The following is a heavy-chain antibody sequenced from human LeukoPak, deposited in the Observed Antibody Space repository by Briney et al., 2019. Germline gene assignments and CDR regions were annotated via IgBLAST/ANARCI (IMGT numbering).Heavy chain of an antibody. CDR2: IYDSGNT. CDR1: GVSMGSSPYY. J-gene: IGHJ5*02. V-gene: IGHV4-39*01. D-gene: IGHD2/OR15-2a*01. Sequence: SEALSLTCTVSGVSMGSSPYYWGWIRQPPGKGLEWIGTIYDSGNTNYNPSLRSRLTISVDTSRNQFSLKLSSVTAADTAVYYCARHDCDSSRCSVNWFDPWGQGTLVTVSS. CDR3: ARHDCDSSRCSVNWFDP.